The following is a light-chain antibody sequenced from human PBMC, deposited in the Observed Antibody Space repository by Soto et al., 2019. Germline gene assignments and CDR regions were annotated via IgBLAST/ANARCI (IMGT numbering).Light chain of an antibody. CDR3: QQYGSSQYT. CDR2: GAS. V-gene: IGKV3-20*01. CDR1: QSVSSSY. Sequence: EIVLTQSPGTLSLSPGERATLSCRASQSVSSSYLAWYQQRPGQAPRLLIYGASSKATGIPERFSGSGSGTDFTLTISILEPEDFAVDFCQQYGSSQYTFGQGTKLEIK. J-gene: IGKJ2*01.